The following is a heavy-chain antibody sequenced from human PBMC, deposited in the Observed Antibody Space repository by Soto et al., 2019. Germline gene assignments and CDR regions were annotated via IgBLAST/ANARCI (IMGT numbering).Heavy chain of an antibody. CDR2: IYYSGST. V-gene: IGHV4-39*01. Sequence: PSETLSLTCTVSGGSISSSSYYWGWIRQPPGKGLEWIGSIYYSGSTYYNPSLKSRVTISVDTSKNQFSLKLSSVTAADTAVYYCARQEPFRSRYYGMDVWGQGTTVT. CDR1: GGSISSSSYY. J-gene: IGHJ6*02. D-gene: IGHD6-6*01. CDR3: ARQEPFRSRYYGMDV.